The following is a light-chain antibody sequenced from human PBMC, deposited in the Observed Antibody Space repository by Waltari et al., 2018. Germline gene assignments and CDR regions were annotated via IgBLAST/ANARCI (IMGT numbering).Light chain of an antibody. V-gene: IGLV4-69*01. CDR1: SGHSGHI. Sequence: QLVLTQSPSASASLGASVKLPCPLSSGHSGHIIAWLQKQPEKGPRYLMKVNSDGSHTQGDEIPDRFSGSSSGAERYLTISSLQSEDEADYYCQTGGHGTWVFGGGTKLTVL. CDR3: QTGGHGTWV. J-gene: IGLJ3*02. CDR2: VNSDGSH.